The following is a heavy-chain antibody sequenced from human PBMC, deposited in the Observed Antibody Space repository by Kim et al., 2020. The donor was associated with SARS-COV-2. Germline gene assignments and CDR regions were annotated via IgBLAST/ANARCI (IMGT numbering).Heavy chain of an antibody. D-gene: IGHD1-7*01. CDR3: TTRGGITGTIPPDYYYGMDV. Sequence: GGSLRLSCAASGFTFSNAWMSWVRQAPGKGLEWVGRIKSKTDGGTTDYAAPVKGRFTISRDDSKNTLYLQMNSLKTEDTAVYYCTTRGGITGTIPPDYYYGMDVWGQGTTVTVSS. J-gene: IGHJ6*02. V-gene: IGHV3-15*01. CDR2: IKSKTDGGTT. CDR1: GFTFSNAW.